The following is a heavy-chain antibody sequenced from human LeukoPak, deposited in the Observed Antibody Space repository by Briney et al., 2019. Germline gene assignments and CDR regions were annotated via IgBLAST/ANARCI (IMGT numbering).Heavy chain of an antibody. CDR1: GYSFTSYW. J-gene: IGHJ6*02. D-gene: IGHD3-3*01. CDR3: ARGTTYYDFWSGYSDGMDV. V-gene: IGHV5-10-1*01. Sequence: GESLKISCKGSGYSFTSYWISWVRQMPGKALEWMGRIDPSDSYTNYSPSFQGHVTISADKSISTAYLQWSSLKASDTAMYYCARGTTYYDFWSGYSDGMDVWGQGTTVTVSS. CDR2: IDPSDSYT.